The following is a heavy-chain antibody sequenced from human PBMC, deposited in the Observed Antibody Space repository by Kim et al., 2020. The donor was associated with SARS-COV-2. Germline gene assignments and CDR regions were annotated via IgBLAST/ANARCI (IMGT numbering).Heavy chain of an antibody. D-gene: IGHD3-16*02. CDR1: GFSFSSHC. V-gene: IGHV3-7*01. Sequence: GGSLRLSCTASGFSFSSHCMTWVRQSPGKRPEWVASINSIKKDGRQQFYADSVKGRFTISRDNAKNSMYLQMSSLRADDTAIYYCGRCVSDASRSCYRPGDLWGQGILVTVSS. J-gene: IGHJ5*02. CDR3: GRCVSDASRSCYRPGDL. CDR2: INSIKKDGRQQ.